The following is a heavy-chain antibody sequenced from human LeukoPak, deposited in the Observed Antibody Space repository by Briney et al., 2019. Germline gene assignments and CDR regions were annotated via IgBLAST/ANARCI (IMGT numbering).Heavy chain of an antibody. V-gene: IGHV1-69*04. CDR1: GGTFSSYA. J-gene: IGHJ3*02. CDR3: GGLFGVVLGAFDI. Sequence: GASAKVSCKASGGTFSSYAISWVRQAPGQGLEWMGRIIPILGIANYAQKFQGRVTITADESTSTAYMELSSLRSEDTAVYYCGGLFGVVLGAFDIWGQGTMVTVSS. D-gene: IGHD3-3*01. CDR2: IIPILGIA.